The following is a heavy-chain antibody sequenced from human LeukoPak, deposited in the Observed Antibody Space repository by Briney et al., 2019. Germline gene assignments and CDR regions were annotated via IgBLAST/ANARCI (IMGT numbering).Heavy chain of an antibody. CDR3: ARGHLPYCSGGSCYDLGLPSYAFDI. J-gene: IGHJ3*02. V-gene: IGHV4-59*12. Sequence: SETLSLTCTVSGGSISSYYWSWIRQPPGKGLEWIGYIYYSGSTNYNPSLKSRVTISVDTSKNQFSLKLSSVTAADTAVYYCARGHLPYCSGGSCYDLGLPSYAFDIWGQGTMVTVSS. CDR1: GGSISSYY. D-gene: IGHD2-15*01. CDR2: IYYSGST.